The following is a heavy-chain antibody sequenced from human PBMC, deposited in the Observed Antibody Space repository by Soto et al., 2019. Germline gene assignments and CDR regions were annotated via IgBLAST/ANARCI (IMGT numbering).Heavy chain of an antibody. V-gene: IGHV3-53*01. CDR2: IYIGGNT. Sequence: GGSLRLSCAASGFSVRRFYMNWVRQAPGKGLEWVSIIYIGGNTYYGDSVKGRFTISRDDSKNTLYLQMNSLRAEDTAIYYCARDEGFYGMDVWGQGTTVTVSS. CDR3: ARDEGFYGMDV. J-gene: IGHJ6*02. CDR1: GFSVRRFY.